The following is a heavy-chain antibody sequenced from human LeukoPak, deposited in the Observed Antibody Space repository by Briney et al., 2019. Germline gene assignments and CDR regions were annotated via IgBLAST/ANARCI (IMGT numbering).Heavy chain of an antibody. Sequence: GGSLRLFCAASGFSFSNYGMTWVRQAPGKGLEWVSAISGSGGSTYFADSVKGRFTISRDNSKNTLYLQMNSLRAEDTAVYYCAKDGKTRNWNYFQAKPVYWGQGALVTVSS. CDR2: ISGSGGST. J-gene: IGHJ4*02. V-gene: IGHV3-23*01. CDR3: AKDGKTRNWNYFQAKPVY. D-gene: IGHD1-7*01. CDR1: GFSFSNYG.